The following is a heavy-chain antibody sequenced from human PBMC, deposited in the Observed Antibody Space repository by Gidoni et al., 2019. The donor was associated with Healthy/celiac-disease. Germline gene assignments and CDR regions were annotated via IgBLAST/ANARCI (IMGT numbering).Heavy chain of an antibody. Sequence: EVQLVESGGGLIQPGGSLRLSCAASGFTVSSNYMSWVRQAPGKGLEWVPVIYSGGSTYYADSVKGRFTISRDNSKNTLYLQMNSLRAEDTAVYYCARTVAYDMPFDYWGQGTLVTVSS. CDR2: IYSGGST. CDR3: ARTVAYDMPFDY. J-gene: IGHJ4*02. CDR1: GFTVSSNY. V-gene: IGHV3-53*01. D-gene: IGHD3-9*01.